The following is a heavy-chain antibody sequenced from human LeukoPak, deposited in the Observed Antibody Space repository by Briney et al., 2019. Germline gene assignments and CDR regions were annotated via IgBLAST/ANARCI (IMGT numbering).Heavy chain of an antibody. CDR3: ARGVGATHFDY. CDR1: GLTFSSYW. Sequence: PGGSLRLSCAASGLTFSSYWMSWVRQAPGKGLEWVAIIKQDGTEKYYVDSVKGRFTISRDNAKNSLYLRMNSLRAEDTAVYYCARGVGATHFDYWGQGTLVTVSS. J-gene: IGHJ4*02. D-gene: IGHD1-26*01. V-gene: IGHV3-7*04. CDR2: IKQDGTEK.